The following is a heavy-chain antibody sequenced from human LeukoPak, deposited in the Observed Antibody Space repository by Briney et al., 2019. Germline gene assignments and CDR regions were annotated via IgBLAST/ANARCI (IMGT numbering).Heavy chain of an antibody. CDR1: EFTFSRYW. CDR2: IKQDGSEK. V-gene: IGHV3-7*01. D-gene: IGHD1-7*01. CDR3: ARGTYNWNSEADI. Sequence: PGGSLRLSCAASEFTFSRYWMSWVRQAPGKGLEWVANIKQDGSEKYYVDSVKGRFTISRDNAKNSLYLQMNSLRAEDTAVYYCARGTYNWNSEADIWGQGTMVTVSS. J-gene: IGHJ3*02.